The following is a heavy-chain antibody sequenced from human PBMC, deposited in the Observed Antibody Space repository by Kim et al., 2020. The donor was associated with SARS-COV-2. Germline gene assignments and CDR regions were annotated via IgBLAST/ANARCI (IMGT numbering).Heavy chain of an antibody. J-gene: IGHJ4*02. D-gene: IGHD1-26*01. V-gene: IGHV3-74*01. Sequence: YADSVKGRFAISRDTAKSTLYRQMNRLRAEETAVYYCAGRRYTGTYYFFDYWGQGTLVTVSS. CDR3: AGRRYTGTYYFFDY.